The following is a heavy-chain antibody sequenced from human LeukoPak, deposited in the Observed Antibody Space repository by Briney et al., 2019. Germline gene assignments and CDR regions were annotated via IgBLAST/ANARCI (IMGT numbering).Heavy chain of an antibody. CDR2: MNPNSGNT. D-gene: IGHD3-3*01. J-gene: IGHJ4*02. V-gene: IGHV1-8*01. CDR3: AIVITIFGVDLGY. Sequence: ASVKVSCKASGYTFTSYDINWVREATGQGLEWMGWMNPNSGNTGYAQKFQGRVTMTRNTSISTAYMELSSLRSEDTAVYYCAIVITIFGVDLGYWGRGTLVTVSS. CDR1: GYTFTSYD.